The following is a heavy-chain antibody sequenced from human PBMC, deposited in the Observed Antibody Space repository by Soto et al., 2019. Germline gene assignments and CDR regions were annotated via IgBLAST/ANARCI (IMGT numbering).Heavy chain of an antibody. Sequence: SETLSLTCTVSGGSISSSSYYWGWIRQPPGKGLEWIGRIYYSGSTYYNPSLKSRVTISVDTSKNQFSLKLSSVTAADTAVYYCARHLTAMVTENAFDIWGQGTMVTVSS. CDR2: IYYSGST. CDR1: GGSISSSSYY. V-gene: IGHV4-39*01. CDR3: ARHLTAMVTENAFDI. J-gene: IGHJ3*02. D-gene: IGHD5-18*01.